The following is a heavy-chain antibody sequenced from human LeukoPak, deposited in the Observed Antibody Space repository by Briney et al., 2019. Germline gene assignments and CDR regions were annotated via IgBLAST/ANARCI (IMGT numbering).Heavy chain of an antibody. D-gene: IGHD1-26*01. CDR1: GYTLTELS. V-gene: IGHV1-24*01. CDR3: ATRWELLLFNY. J-gene: IGHJ4*02. Sequence: ASVKVSCKVSGYTLTELSIHWVRQAPGKGLEWMGGFDPEDGETIYAQKFQGRVTMTADTSTDTAYMELSSLRSEDTAVYYCATRWELLLFNYWGQGTLVTVSS. CDR2: FDPEDGET.